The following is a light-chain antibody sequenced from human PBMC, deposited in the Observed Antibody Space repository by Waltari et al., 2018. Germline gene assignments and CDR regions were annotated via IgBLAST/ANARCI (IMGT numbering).Light chain of an antibody. CDR1: QSVLYTSNNKNY. CDR2: WAP. Sequence: DIVMTQSPDSLAVSLGATATINCKSSQSVLYTSNNKNYLGWYQQKPGRPPKLLFYWAPTRESGVPDRFSAGGSGTDFTLTISSLQAEDVAIYYCQQYYKSRTFGQGTKLEIK. CDR3: QQYYKSRT. J-gene: IGKJ2*01. V-gene: IGKV4-1*01.